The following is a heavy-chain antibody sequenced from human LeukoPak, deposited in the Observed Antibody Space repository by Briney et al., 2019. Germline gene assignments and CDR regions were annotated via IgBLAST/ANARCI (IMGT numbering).Heavy chain of an antibody. J-gene: IGHJ4*02. CDR1: GFTFSSYA. Sequence: GGSLRLPCAASGFTFSSYAMHWVRQAPGKGLEWVAVISYDGSNKYYADSVKGRFTISRDNSKNTLYLQMNSLRAEDTAVYYCARPGYYYDSSGSDFDYWGQGTLVTVSS. CDR2: ISYDGSNK. V-gene: IGHV3-30*04. CDR3: ARPGYYYDSSGSDFDY. D-gene: IGHD3-22*01.